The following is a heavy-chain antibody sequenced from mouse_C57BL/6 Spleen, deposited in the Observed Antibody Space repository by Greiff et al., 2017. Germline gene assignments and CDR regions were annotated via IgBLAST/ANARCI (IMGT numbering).Heavy chain of an antibody. J-gene: IGHJ2*01. CDR1: GYTFTSYW. D-gene: IGHD2-2*01. V-gene: IGHV1-72*01. CDR2: IDPNSGGT. Sequence: QVQLKQPGAELVKPGASVKLSCKASGYTFTSYWMHWVKQRPGRGLEWIGRIDPNSGGTKYNEQFKSKATLTVDKPSSTAYMQLSSLTSEYSAVYYCARSDGYPYYFDYWGQGTTLTVSS. CDR3: ARSDGYPYYFDY.